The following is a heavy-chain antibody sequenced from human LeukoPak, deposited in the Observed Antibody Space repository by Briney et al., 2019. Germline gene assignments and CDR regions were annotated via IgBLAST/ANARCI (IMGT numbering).Heavy chain of an antibody. Sequence: ASVKVSCKASGGTFSSSAINWVRQAPGQGLEWMGRIIPILGIANYAQKFQGRVTITADKSTSTAYMELSSLRSEDTAVYYCARARRSGYDYKLDYWGQGTLVTVSS. D-gene: IGHD5-12*01. V-gene: IGHV1-69*04. CDR2: IIPILGIA. CDR1: GGTFSSSA. J-gene: IGHJ4*02. CDR3: ARARRSGYDYKLDY.